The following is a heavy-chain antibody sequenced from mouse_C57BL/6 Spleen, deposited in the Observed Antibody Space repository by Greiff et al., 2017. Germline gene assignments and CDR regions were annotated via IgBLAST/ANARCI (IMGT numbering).Heavy chain of an antibody. CDR1: GFTFSSYG. J-gene: IGHJ3*01. D-gene: IGHD3-3*01. V-gene: IGHV5-6*01. CDR2: ISSGGSYT. Sequence: EVKLVESGGDLVKPGGSLKLSCAASGFTFSSYGMSWVRQTPDKRLEWVATISSGGSYTYYPDSVKGRFTISRDNAKNTLYLQMSSLKSEDTAMYYCAREGAEPFAYWGQGTLVTVSA. CDR3: AREGAEPFAY.